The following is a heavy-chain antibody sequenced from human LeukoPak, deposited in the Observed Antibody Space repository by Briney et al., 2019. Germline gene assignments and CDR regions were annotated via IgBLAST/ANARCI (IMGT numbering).Heavy chain of an antibody. CDR1: GFTFSNYA. CDR3: ARDRGINWFDP. Sequence: GGSLRLSCVASGFTFSNYAMSWVRQAPGKGLEWVANINQDGSEKYYVDSVKGRFTISRDNAKNSLYLQMNSLRAEDTAVYYCARDRGINWFDPWGQGTLVTVSS. J-gene: IGHJ5*02. CDR2: INQDGSEK. D-gene: IGHD6-13*01. V-gene: IGHV3-7*01.